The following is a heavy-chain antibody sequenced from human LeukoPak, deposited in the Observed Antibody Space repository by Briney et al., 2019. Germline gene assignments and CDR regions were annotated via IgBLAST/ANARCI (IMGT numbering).Heavy chain of an antibody. V-gene: IGHV4-61*02. J-gene: IGHJ6*03. Sequence: SQTLSLTCTVSGGPISRGTYYWSWIRQTAEKGLEWIGRIYATGNTNYNPSLKSRVTISLDTSKNQFSLILSSVTAADTAVYYCARAGDVVVVPPTAYLPPRYYMDVWGKGTSVTVSS. CDR3: ARAGDVVVVPPTAYLPPRYYMDV. CDR2: IYATGNT. CDR1: GGPISRGTYY. D-gene: IGHD2-2*01.